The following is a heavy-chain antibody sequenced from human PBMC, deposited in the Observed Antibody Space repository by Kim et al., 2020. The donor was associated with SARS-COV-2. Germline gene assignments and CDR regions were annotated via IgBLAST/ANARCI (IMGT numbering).Heavy chain of an antibody. Sequence: SVKVSCKASGGTFSSYAISWVRQAPGQGLEWMGGIIPIFGTANYAQKFQGRVTITADESTSTAYMELSSLRSEDTAVYYCARGTPRRGYTLIHVEASYYYYYGMDVWGQGTTVTVSS. CDR2: IIPIFGTA. V-gene: IGHV1-69*13. CDR1: GGTFSSYA. J-gene: IGHJ6*02. D-gene: IGHD5-12*01. CDR3: ARGTPRRGYTLIHVEASYYYYYGMDV.